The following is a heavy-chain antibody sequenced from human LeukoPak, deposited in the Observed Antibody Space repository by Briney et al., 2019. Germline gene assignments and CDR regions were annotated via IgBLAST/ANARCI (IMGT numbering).Heavy chain of an antibody. CDR3: GGYGGRYPYYTEV. V-gene: IGHV3-53*01. J-gene: IGHJ6*03. CDR2: IYTVGTT. CDR1: DFSVSTNY. D-gene: IGHD1-26*01. Sequence: GGSLRLSCAASDFSVSTNYMSWVRQAPGKGLDWVSVIYTVGTTYYADSVKGRFTISRDDSKNTLYLQMNSLRAEDTAVYYCGGYGGRYPYYTEVWGKGTAVTISS.